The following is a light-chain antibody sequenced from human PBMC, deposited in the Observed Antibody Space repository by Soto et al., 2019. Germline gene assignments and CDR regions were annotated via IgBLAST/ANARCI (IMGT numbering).Light chain of an antibody. CDR3: SSKRSSGTLYL. J-gene: IGLJ1*01. V-gene: IGLV2-14*01. CDR2: EVN. Sequence: QSALTQPASVSGSPGQSISISCTGTSSDIGASKYVSWYQQHPGKAPQLIIYEVNYRPSGVSDRFSGSKSGNTASLTVSGLQAEDEADYYCSSKRSSGTLYLFGTGTKV. CDR1: SSDIGASKY.